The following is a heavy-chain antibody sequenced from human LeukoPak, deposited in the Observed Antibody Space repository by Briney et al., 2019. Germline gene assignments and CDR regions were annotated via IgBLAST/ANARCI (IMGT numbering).Heavy chain of an antibody. CDR3: ARLQLWTGTPLDY. CDR1: GSTFSRYP. V-gene: IGHV3-48*04. J-gene: IGHJ4*02. CDR2: ISGSGDAI. Sequence: GGSLRLSCATSGSTFSRYPMIWVRQAPGKGLECISYISGSGDAIHYADSVKGRFTISRDNAKNSLYLQMNSLRAEDTAVYYCARLQLWTGTPLDYWGQGTLVTVSS. D-gene: IGHD5-18*01.